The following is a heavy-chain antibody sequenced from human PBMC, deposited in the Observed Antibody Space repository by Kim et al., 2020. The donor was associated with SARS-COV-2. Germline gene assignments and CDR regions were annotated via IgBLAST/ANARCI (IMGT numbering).Heavy chain of an antibody. V-gene: IGHV3-23*01. CDR3: AKNVHLTSVTFLWYFDL. CDR1: GFTFRNSA. CDR2: IFGSGHGK. D-gene: IGHD2-2*01. J-gene: IGHJ2*01. Sequence: GGSLRLSCVGSGFTFRNSAMTWVRQPPGKGLEWVSTIFGSGHGKYYSSFVRGRFIVSRDNSKNTLYLQMDNPRADETAIYYCAKNVHLTSVTFLWYFDLWGRGTSVTVSS.